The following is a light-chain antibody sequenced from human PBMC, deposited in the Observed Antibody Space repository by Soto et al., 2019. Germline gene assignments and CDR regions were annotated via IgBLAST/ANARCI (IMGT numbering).Light chain of an antibody. J-gene: IGKJ1*01. CDR1: QAISIY. CDR3: QKYSGAPPT. V-gene: IGKV1-27*01. CDR2: AAS. Sequence: DIQMTQSPSSLSTSVGDRVTITCRASQAISIYLAWYQQKPGKVPKLLIYAASTLQSGVPSRFSGSGSGTDFTITISSLQPEDVATYYCQKYSGAPPTFGQGTKVEIK.